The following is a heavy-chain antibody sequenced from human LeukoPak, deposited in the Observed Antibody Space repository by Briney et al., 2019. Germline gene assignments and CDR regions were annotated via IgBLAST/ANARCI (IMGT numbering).Heavy chain of an antibody. Sequence: GGSLRLSCAASGFTFDDHGMSWVRQAPGKGLEWVSGIKWDGGRTGYADSVKGRFTISIDNSKNTLYLQMNSLRVGDTAVYYCARRAGAYSHPYDYWGQGTLVTVSS. V-gene: IGHV3-20*04. CDR2: IKWDGGRT. CDR3: ARRAGAYSHPYDY. J-gene: IGHJ4*02. CDR1: GFTFDDHG. D-gene: IGHD4/OR15-4a*01.